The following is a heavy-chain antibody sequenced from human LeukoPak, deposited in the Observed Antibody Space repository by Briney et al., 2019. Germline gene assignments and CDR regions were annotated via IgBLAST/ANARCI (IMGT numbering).Heavy chain of an antibody. CDR3: ARIRYCGGISCYYIDY. CDR1: EYTFTGYY. D-gene: IGHD2-2*01. V-gene: IGHV1-2*02. J-gene: IGHJ4*02. Sequence: VASVKVSCKASEYTFTGYYIHWVRPAPGQGLEWMGWIYPNTGDSNYVQKFQGRVTMTRDTSISTAYMELSRLRSDDTAFYYCARIRYCGGISCYYIDYWGQGTLVTVSS. CDR2: IYPNTGDS.